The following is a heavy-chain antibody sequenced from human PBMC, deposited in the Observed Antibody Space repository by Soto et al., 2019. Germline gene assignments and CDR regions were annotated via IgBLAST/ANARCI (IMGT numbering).Heavy chain of an antibody. CDR1: GYTFTSYA. J-gene: IGHJ4*02. D-gene: IGHD3-22*01. Sequence: QVQLVQSGAEEKKPGASVKVSCKASGYTFTSYAMHWVRQAPGQRLEWMGWINAGNGNTKYSQKFQGRVTITRDTSASTAYMELSSLRSEDTAVYYGARGTVIVVVPDYWGQGTLVTVSS. V-gene: IGHV1-3*05. CDR2: INAGNGNT. CDR3: ARGTVIVVVPDY.